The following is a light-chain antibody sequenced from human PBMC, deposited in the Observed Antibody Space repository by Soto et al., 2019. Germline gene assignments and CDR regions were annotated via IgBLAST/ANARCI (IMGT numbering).Light chain of an antibody. J-gene: IGLJ2*01. CDR2: DVY. CDR3: CSRPSSDTHVV. CDR1: SSDVGYYDS. V-gene: IGLV2-14*03. Sequence: QSALTQPASVSGSPGQSITISCTGTSSDVGYYDSVSWYQRHPDKAPKLIIYDVYSRPSGVSNRFSGSKPGNTASLTISGLQSEDEADFYCCSRPSSDTHVVFGGGTKLTVL.